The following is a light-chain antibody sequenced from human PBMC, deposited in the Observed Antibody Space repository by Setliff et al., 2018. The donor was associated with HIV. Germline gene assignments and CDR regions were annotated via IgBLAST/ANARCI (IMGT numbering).Light chain of an antibody. CDR2: DVS. CDR3: SSYTGSNTYI. CDR1: SSDVGDYNY. Sequence: QSVLTQPASVSGSPGQSITISCTGTSSDVGDYNYVSWSQQHPGKAPKLMIYDVSKRPSGVSNRFSGAKSGNTASLTISGLQAEDEADCYCSSYTGSNTYIFGSGTKVTVL. V-gene: IGLV2-14*01. J-gene: IGLJ1*01.